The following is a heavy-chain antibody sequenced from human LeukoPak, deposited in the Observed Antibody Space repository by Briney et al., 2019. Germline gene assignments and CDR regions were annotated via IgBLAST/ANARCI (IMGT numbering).Heavy chain of an antibody. Sequence: SQTLSLTCANSGDSVSRNSAAWNWIRQSPSRGLEWLGRTYYRSTWYNDYAVSVKSRITINPDTSKNQFSLKLSSVTAADTAVYYCARARYYYYYMDVWGKGTTVTVSS. CDR3: ARARYYYYYMDV. CDR2: TYYRSTWYN. V-gene: IGHV6-1*01. J-gene: IGHJ6*03. CDR1: GDSVSRNSAA.